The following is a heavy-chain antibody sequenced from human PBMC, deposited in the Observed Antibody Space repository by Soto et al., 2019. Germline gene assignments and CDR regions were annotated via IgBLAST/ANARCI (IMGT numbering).Heavy chain of an antibody. CDR1: GFTFSNNV. D-gene: IGHD1-1*01. J-gene: IGHJ4*02. CDR2: ISSRGVAT. V-gene: IGHV3-23*01. Sequence: GSLRLSCSVSGFTFSNNVMNWVRQAPGKGLEWVSGISSRGVATNYAGSVKGRFTISRDNSKNTLYLQMNSLRAEDTAVYYCAHSVGAGTTYFDYWGQGTPVTVSS. CDR3: AHSVGAGTTYFDY.